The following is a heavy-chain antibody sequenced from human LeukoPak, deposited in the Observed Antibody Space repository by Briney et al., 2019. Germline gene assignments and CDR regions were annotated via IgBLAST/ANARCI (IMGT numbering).Heavy chain of an antibody. CDR3: ARDSNPLLRYFDWFTAMDV. CDR2: ITRSSYI. D-gene: IGHD3-9*01. J-gene: IGHJ6*03. CDR1: GFTFNTYS. Sequence: GGSLRLSCAASGFTFNTYSMNWVRQAPGKGLEWVSSITRSSYIYYADSVKGRFTISRDNAKNSLYLQINSLRAEDTAVYYCARDSNPLLRYFDWFTAMDVWGKGTTVTVSS. V-gene: IGHV3-21*01.